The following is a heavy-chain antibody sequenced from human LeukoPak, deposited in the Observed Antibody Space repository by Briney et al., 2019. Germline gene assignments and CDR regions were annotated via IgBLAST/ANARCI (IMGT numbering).Heavy chain of an antibody. J-gene: IGHJ4*01. CDR3: ARRGGGSWYYFDY. V-gene: IGHV4-39*01. D-gene: IGHD2-15*01. CDR2: IYYSGST. CDR1: GGSISSSNSY. Sequence: SETLSLTCTVSGGSISSSNSYWDWIRQPPGMGLEWIGNIYYSGSTNYNASLKSRVTISVDTSKNQFSLKVSSVTAADTALYYCARRGGGSWYYFDYWGHGTLVTVSS.